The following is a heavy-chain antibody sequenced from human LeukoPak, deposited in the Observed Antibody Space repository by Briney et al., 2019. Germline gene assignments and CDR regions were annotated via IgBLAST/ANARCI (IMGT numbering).Heavy chain of an antibody. CDR2: ISWNSGRI. D-gene: IGHD6-19*01. V-gene: IGHV3-9*03. Sequence: GRSLRFSCAASGFTFDDYAVHWVRQAPGKGLEWVSGISWNSGRIDYADSVKGRFTISRDNAKKSLYLQMNSLRAEDMALYYCAKSSPGYSSGWLQHWGQGTLVTVSS. CDR1: GFTFDDYA. CDR3: AKSSPGYSSGWLQH. J-gene: IGHJ1*01.